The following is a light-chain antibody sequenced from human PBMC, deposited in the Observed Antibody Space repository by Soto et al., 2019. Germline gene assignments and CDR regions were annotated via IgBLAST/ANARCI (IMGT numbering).Light chain of an antibody. CDR3: QQYYSAPWT. CDR2: WAS. CDR1: QSVLYSSNNKNY. J-gene: IGKJ1*01. Sequence: DIVMTQSPDSLAVSLGERATINCKSSQSVLYSSNNKNYLAWYQQKPGQPPKLLIYWASIRESGVPDRFSGSGSGTDFTLTISSLQAEDVAVYYCQQYYSAPWTFGQGTEVESK. V-gene: IGKV4-1*01.